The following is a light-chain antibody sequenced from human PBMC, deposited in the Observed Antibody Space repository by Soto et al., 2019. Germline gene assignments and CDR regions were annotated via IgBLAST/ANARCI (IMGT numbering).Light chain of an antibody. V-gene: IGKV3-15*01. CDR3: QQCNNGPQT. Sequence: EVVMTQSPATLSVSPGERATLSCRASQTVGSKLAWYQQKPGQAPRLLIYGASTRATGIPARFSGSGSGTEFTLTISSLRSEDFAVYYCQQCNNGPQTFGQGTKVDIK. CDR1: QTVGSK. CDR2: GAS. J-gene: IGKJ1*01.